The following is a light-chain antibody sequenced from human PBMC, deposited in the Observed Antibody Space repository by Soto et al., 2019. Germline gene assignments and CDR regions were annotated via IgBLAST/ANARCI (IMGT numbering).Light chain of an antibody. CDR1: QSAGNF. J-gene: IGKJ5*01. Sequence: DIVLTQSPGTLSLSPGDRATLSCRASQSAGNFLAWYQQKPGQAPRLLIYYISTRATGIPARFSGSGSGTEFTLTINSLQSEDSAVYYCQQHNQWPITFGQGTRLEI. V-gene: IGKV3D-15*01. CDR3: QQHNQWPIT. CDR2: YIS.